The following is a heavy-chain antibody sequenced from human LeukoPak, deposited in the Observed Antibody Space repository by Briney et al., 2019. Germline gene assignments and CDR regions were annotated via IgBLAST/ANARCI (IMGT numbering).Heavy chain of an antibody. V-gene: IGHV1-69*13. Sequence: SVKVSCKASGGTFSSYAISWVRRAPGQGLEWMGGIIPIFGTANYAQKFQGRVTITADESTSTAYMELSSLRSEDTAVYYCATSGGPIAAGENWFDPWGQGTLVTVSS. CDR3: ATSGGPIAAGENWFDP. J-gene: IGHJ5*02. CDR2: IIPIFGTA. D-gene: IGHD6-13*01. CDR1: GGTFSSYA.